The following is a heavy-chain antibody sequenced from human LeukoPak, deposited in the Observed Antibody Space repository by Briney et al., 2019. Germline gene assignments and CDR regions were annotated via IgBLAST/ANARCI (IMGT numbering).Heavy chain of an antibody. CDR1: GFTFSSYA. CDR2: ISGSGGST. Sequence: GGSLRLSCAASGFTFSSYAMSWVRQAPGKGLEWVSAISGSGGSTYYADSVKGRFTISRDNSKNTLYLQMNSLRAEDTAVYYCARDLLYYYDSSGPWDAFDIWGQGTMVTVSS. CDR3: ARDLLYYYDSSGPWDAFDI. J-gene: IGHJ3*02. D-gene: IGHD3-22*01. V-gene: IGHV3-23*01.